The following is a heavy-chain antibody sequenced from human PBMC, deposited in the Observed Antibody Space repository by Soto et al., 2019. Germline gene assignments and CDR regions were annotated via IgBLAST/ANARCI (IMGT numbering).Heavy chain of an antibody. Sequence: QITLKESGPPLVKPTQTLTLTCAFSGFSLSTSGVGVGWIRQPPGKAQEWLALIYGDDDKRYSPSLKSRLTITKDTSKNQVVLTMTNMDPVDTATYYCAHRVHYDSSGYYYAPFDYWGQGALVTVSS. CDR3: AHRVHYDSSGYYYAPFDY. J-gene: IGHJ4*02. D-gene: IGHD3-22*01. CDR2: IYGDDDK. CDR1: GFSLSTSGVG. V-gene: IGHV2-5*02.